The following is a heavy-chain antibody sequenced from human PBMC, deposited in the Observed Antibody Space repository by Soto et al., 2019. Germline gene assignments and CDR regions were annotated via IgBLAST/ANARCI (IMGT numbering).Heavy chain of an antibody. D-gene: IGHD2-15*01. Sequence: GGSLGLSCAVSGFTFGDSYMSWIRQAPGKGLEWLSYISPGSRYPAYADSVKGRFTISRDNAKRSLYLQMMSLTAEDTAIYYCVRGGGRGLFDPWGQGTMVTVSS. CDR2: ISPGSRYP. J-gene: IGHJ5*02. CDR3: VRGGGRGLFDP. V-gene: IGHV3-11*06. CDR1: GFTFGDSY.